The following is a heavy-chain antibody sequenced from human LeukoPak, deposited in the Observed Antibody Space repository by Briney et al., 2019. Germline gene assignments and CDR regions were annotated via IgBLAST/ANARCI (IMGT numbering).Heavy chain of an antibody. V-gene: IGHV4-59*12. J-gene: IGHJ3*02. CDR2: MYYSGTT. Sequence: SETLSLTCTVSGGSISGYYWSWIRQPPGKGLEWIGYMYYSGTTNYNPSLKSRVTISVDTSKNQFSLKLSSVTAADTAVYYCARAGYYYDSSGANGAFDIWGQGTMVTVSS. CDR1: GGSISGYY. D-gene: IGHD3-22*01. CDR3: ARAGYYYDSSGANGAFDI.